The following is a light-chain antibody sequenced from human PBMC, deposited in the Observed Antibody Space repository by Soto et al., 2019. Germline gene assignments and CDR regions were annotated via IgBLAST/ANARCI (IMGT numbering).Light chain of an antibody. J-gene: IGKJ2*01. CDR2: RAS. CDR1: QSIHSW. CDR3: QQYNAHPYT. V-gene: IGKV1-5*03. Sequence: DFQMTQYPSTLSASVGDRVTITCRASQSIHSWLAWYQQKPGTTPKLLIYRASTLQSGVPSRFAGSGSGTEFTLTINNLQPDDYASYFCQQYNAHPYTFGQGTKLEIK.